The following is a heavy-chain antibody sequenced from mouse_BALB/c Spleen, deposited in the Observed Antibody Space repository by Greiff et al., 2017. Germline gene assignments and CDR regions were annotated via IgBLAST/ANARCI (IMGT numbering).Heavy chain of an antibody. CDR3: ARWRGPFPY. CDR2: IDPANGNT. J-gene: IGHJ3*01. V-gene: IGHV14-3*02. CDR1: GFNIKDTY. Sequence: EVKLVESGAELVKPGASVKLSCTASGFNIKDTYMHWVKQRPEQGLEWIGRIDPANGNTKYDPKFQGKATITADTSSNTAYLQLSSLTSEDTAVYYCARWRGPFPYGGQGTLVTVSA.